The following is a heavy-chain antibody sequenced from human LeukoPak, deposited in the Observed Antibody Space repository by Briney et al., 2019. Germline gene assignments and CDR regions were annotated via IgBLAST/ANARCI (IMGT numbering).Heavy chain of an antibody. Sequence: SETLSLTCTVSGGSISSYYRSWIRQPAGKGLEWIGSIYTSGSTNYNPSLKSRVTMSVDTSKNQFSLKLSSVTAADTAVYYCTREIVAAAGKGGWFDPWGQGTLVTVSS. D-gene: IGHD6-13*01. CDR3: TREIVAAAGKGGWFDP. J-gene: IGHJ5*02. V-gene: IGHV4-4*07. CDR2: IYTSGST. CDR1: GGSISSYY.